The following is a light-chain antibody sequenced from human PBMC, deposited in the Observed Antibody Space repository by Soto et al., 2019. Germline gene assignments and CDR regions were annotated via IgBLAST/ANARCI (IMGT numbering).Light chain of an antibody. CDR3: QHYGSSPET. CDR1: QSVSSSY. V-gene: IGKV3-20*01. CDR2: GAS. J-gene: IGKJ1*01. Sequence: EIVLTHSPGTLSLSPGERSTLSCRASQSVSSSYLALYQQKPGQAPRLLIYGASSRATGIPDRFSGSGSGTDFTLTISRLEPEDFAVYYCQHYGSSPETFGQRTKVDI.